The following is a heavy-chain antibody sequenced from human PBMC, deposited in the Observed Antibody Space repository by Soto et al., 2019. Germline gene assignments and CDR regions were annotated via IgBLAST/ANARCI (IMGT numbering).Heavy chain of an antibody. Sequence: SETLSLTCTVSGGSISSGGYYWSWIRQHPGKGLEWIGYIYYSGSTYYNPSLKSRVTISVDTSKNQFSLKLSSVTAADTAVYYCAREPSYWVRGVGQVRNYYYYMDVWGKGTTVTVSS. CDR3: AREPSYWVRGVGQVRNYYYYMDV. CDR1: GGSISSGGYY. V-gene: IGHV4-31*03. J-gene: IGHJ6*03. D-gene: IGHD3-10*01. CDR2: IYYSGST.